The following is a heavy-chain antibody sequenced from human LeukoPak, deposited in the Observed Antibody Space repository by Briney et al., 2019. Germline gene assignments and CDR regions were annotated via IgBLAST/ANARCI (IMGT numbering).Heavy chain of an antibody. J-gene: IGHJ4*02. CDR3: ARVDSSNWYEYRGYFDY. V-gene: IGHV4-38-2*02. D-gene: IGHD6-13*01. Sequence: SETLSLTCTVSGYSISSGYCWGWIRQPPGKGLEWIGTIYHDGRTYFNPSLKSRVTISLDTSKNQFSLKLSSVTAADTAVYYCARVDSSNWYEYRGYFDYWGQGTLVTVSS. CDR1: GYSISSGYC. CDR2: IYHDGRT.